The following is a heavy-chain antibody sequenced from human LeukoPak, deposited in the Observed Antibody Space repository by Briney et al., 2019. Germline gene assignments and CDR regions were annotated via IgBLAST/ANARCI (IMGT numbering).Heavy chain of an antibody. Sequence: GRSLRLPCAASGFTFSTHGMNWVRQAPGKGLEWVGFIRSKTYGGTTEYDASVKDRFTISRDDSKSIAYLQMNSLKTEDTGVYYCTKVEWELPRNWGQGTLVTVST. J-gene: IGHJ4*02. D-gene: IGHD1-26*01. CDR3: TKVEWELPRN. V-gene: IGHV3-49*04. CDR2: IRSKTYGGTT. CDR1: GFTFSTHG.